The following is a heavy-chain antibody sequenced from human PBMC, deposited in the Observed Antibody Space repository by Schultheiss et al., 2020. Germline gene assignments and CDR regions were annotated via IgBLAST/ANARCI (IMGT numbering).Heavy chain of an antibody. CDR3: VRVCRASQSCYFDS. Sequence: SETLSLTCTVSGGSISSGGYYWSWIRQHPGKGLECVGFVHHSGSTNYSPSLKSRVSMSVDTSKSQISLKVTSVTAADTAVYYCVRVCRASQSCYFDSWGQGGLVTVSS. V-gene: IGHV4-61*08. CDR2: VHHSGST. J-gene: IGHJ4*02. CDR1: GGSISSGGYY.